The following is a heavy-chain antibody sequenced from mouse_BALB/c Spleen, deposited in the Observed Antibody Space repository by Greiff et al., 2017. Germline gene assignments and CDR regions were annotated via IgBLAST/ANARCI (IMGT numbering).Heavy chain of an antibody. D-gene: IGHD2-1*01. CDR1: GFTFSSYY. CDR2: INSNGGST. J-gene: IGHJ4*01. V-gene: IGHV5-6-2*01. Sequence: EVQVVESGGGLVKLGGSLKLSCAASGFTFSSYYMSWVRQTPEKRLELVAAINSNGGSTYYPDTVKGRFTISRDNAKNTLYLQMSSLKSEDTALYYCARQSIYYGNPYAMDYWGQGTSVTVSS. CDR3: ARQSIYYGNPYAMDY.